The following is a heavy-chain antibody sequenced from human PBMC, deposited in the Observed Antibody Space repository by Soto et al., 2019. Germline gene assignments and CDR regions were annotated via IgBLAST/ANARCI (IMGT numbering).Heavy chain of an antibody. D-gene: IGHD3-10*01. J-gene: IGHJ4*02. CDR3: ARVEGGYYGSGSYGFDY. Sequence: EVQLVESGGGLVQPGGSLSLSCAASGFTFSNYWMTWVRQAPGKGLEWVANIKQDGSEKYYVDSVKGRSTISRDNAKNSVYLHMESLRVEDTAVYYCARVEGGYYGSGSYGFDYWGQGSLVTVSS. CDR2: IKQDGSEK. V-gene: IGHV3-7*01. CDR1: GFTFSNYW.